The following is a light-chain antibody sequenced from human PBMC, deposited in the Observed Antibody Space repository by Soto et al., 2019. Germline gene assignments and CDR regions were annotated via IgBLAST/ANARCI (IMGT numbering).Light chain of an antibody. CDR1: SSDVGGYNY. Sequence: QSVLTQPPSASGSPGQSVTISCTGTSSDVGGYNYVSWYQQHPGKAPKLMIYEVSKRPSGVPDRFSGSKSGNTASLTVSGLQAEDEADYYCNSYAGSNNLLFGGGTQLTVL. CDR2: EVS. J-gene: IGLJ2*01. V-gene: IGLV2-8*01. CDR3: NSYAGSNNLL.